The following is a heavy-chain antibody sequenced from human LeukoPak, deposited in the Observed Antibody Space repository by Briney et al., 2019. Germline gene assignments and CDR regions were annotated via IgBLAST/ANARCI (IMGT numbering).Heavy chain of an antibody. D-gene: IGHD2-21*02. Sequence: PSQTLSLTCTVSGGSISSGGHSWSWIRQPPGKGLEWIGYIYHSGSGSTYYNPSLKSRVTISVDTSKNQFSLNLNSVTAADTAVYYCATSQCGSDCYLAGDYWGQGTLVTVSS. CDR2: IYHSGSGST. V-gene: IGHV4-30-2*02. CDR1: GGSISSGGHS. J-gene: IGHJ4*02. CDR3: ATSQCGSDCYLAGDY.